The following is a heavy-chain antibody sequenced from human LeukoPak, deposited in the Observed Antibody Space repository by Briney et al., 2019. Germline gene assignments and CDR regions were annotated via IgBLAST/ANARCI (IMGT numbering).Heavy chain of an antibody. CDR3: ARGRRDILTGYYYLDY. Sequence: PSETLSLTCGVSGGSISSGGYSWSWIRQPPGKGLEWIGYIYHSGSTYYNPSLKSRVTISVDRSKNQFSLKLSSVTAADTAAYYCARGRRDILTGYYYLDYWGQGTLVTVSS. D-gene: IGHD3-9*01. CDR2: IYHSGST. J-gene: IGHJ4*02. CDR1: GGSISSGGYS. V-gene: IGHV4-30-2*01.